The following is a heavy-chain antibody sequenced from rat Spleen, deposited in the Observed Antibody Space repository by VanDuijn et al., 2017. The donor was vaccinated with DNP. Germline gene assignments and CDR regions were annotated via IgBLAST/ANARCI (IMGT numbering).Heavy chain of an antibody. Sequence: EVQLVESGGGLVQPGRSLKLSCVASGFIFNNYWMTWIRQVPGKGLEWVASITSSGDTTFYPDSVKGRFTISRDNAKSSLYLQMNSLRSEDTATYYCARQRVMYTTATGFAYWGQGTLVTVSS. D-gene: IGHD1-6*01. CDR1: GFIFNNYW. J-gene: IGHJ3*01. CDR3: ARQRVMYTTATGFAY. V-gene: IGHV5-31*01. CDR2: ITSSGDTT.